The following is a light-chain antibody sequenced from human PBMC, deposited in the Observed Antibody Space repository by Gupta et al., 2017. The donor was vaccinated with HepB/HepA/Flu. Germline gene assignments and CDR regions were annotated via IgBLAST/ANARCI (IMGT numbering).Light chain of an antibody. J-gene: IGKJ4*01. V-gene: IGKV3-11*01. Sequence: EIVLTQSPATLSLSPRERATLSCRASQSVSSYLGWYQQKPGQAPKLLIYDASNRATGIPARFSGSGSGTEFTLTISSLEPEDFAVYYCQQRSNWPMTFGGGTKVEIK. CDR3: QQRSNWPMT. CDR1: QSVSSY. CDR2: DAS.